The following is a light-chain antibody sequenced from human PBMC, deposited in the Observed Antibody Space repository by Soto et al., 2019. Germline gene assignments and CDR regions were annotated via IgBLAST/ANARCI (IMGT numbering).Light chain of an antibody. CDR2: GAS. CDR1: QRVSST. J-gene: IGKJ2*01. Sequence: IVMPQSPAPLSVSPGARATLSCRASQRVSSTLAWYQQKPGQAPRLLIYGASTRATGIPARFSGSGSGTEFTLTISSLQSEDFAVYYCQQYNNWPQTFGQGTKLESK. CDR3: QQYNNWPQT. V-gene: IGKV3-15*01.